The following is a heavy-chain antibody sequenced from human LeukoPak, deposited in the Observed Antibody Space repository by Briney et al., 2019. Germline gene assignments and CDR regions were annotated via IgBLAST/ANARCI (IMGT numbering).Heavy chain of an antibody. V-gene: IGHV4-34*01. CDR1: GGSFSGYY. CDR3: AREVAALRSAFDI. Sequence: PSETLSLTCAVYGGSFSGYYWSWIRQPPGKGLEWIGEISHTGGTNYNPSLKSRVTISVDTSKNQFSLKLSSVTVADTAVYYCAREVAALRSAFDIWGQGTMVTVSS. CDR2: ISHTGGT. D-gene: IGHD2-15*01. J-gene: IGHJ3*02.